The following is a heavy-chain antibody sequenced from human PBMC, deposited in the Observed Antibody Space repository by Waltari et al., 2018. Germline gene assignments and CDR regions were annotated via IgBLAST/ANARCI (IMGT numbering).Heavy chain of an antibody. CDR2: ISYDGSSK. CDR1: GFTFSSYL. CDR3: AGGEVVADVWT. D-gene: IGHD2-15*01. V-gene: IGHV3-30*01. J-gene: IGHJ5*02. Sequence: QVQLVESGGGVVQPGRSLRLSCATSGFTFSSYLFHWVRQAPGKGLEWVAIISYDGSSKYYADSVQGRFTSSRDASKKTLYLQMNSLRPDDTALYFCAGGEVVADVWTWGQGTLVTVSS.